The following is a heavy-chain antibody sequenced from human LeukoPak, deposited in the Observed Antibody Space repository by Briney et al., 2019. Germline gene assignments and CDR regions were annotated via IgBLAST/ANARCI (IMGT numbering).Heavy chain of an antibody. V-gene: IGHV4-30-4*01. CDR1: GGSISSGDYY. CDR2: IYYSGST. CDR3: AREEQWLDPHFDY. J-gene: IGHJ4*02. D-gene: IGHD6-19*01. Sequence: SETLSLTCTVSGGSISSGDYYWSWIRQPPGKGLEWIGYIYYSGSTNYNPSLKSRVTISVDTSKNQFSLKLSSVTAADTAVYYCAREEQWLDPHFDYWGQGTLVTVSS.